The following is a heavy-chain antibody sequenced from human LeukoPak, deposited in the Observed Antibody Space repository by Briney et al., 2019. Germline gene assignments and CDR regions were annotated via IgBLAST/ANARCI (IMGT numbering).Heavy chain of an antibody. CDR1: GFTFSTYA. Sequence: PGGSLRLSCAASGFTFSTYAVSWIRQPPGKGLEWIGYIYYSGSTNYNPSLKSRVTISVDTSKNQFSLKLSSVTAADTAVYYCARLYGGVDYWGQGTLVTVSS. CDR3: ARLYGGVDY. J-gene: IGHJ4*02. CDR2: IYYSGST. V-gene: IGHV4-59*13. D-gene: IGHD4-23*01.